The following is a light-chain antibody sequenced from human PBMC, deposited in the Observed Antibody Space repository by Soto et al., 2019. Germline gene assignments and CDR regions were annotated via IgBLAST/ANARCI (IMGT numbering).Light chain of an antibody. CDR2: GAS. CDR3: QQYGTSPVT. CDR1: QSVSSNY. Sequence: EIVLTQFPGTLSLSPGKRATLSCRASQSVSSNYLAWYQQKPGQAPRLLMYGASSRATGIPDRFSGSGSGTDFTLTISRLEPEDFAVYYCQQYGTSPVTLGAGTRVDIK. V-gene: IGKV3-20*01. J-gene: IGKJ4*01.